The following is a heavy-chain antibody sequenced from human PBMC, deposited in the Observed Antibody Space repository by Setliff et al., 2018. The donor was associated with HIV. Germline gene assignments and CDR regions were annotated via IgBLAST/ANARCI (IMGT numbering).Heavy chain of an antibody. J-gene: IGHJ6*02. V-gene: IGHV3-74*01. CDR3: TRDRGYDILTGYYMDV. Sequence: LRLSCAASGFTFSSNWMHWVRQAPGKGLVWVSRINKDGSSINYADFVKGRFTISRDNAKSIMYLQMNSLGVEDTAVYYCTRDRGYDILTGYYMDVWGQGTTVTVSS. CDR1: GFTFSSNW. CDR2: INKDGSSI. D-gene: IGHD3-9*01.